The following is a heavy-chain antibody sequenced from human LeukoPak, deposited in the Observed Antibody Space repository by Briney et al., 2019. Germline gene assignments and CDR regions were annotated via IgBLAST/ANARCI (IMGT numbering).Heavy chain of an antibody. CDR1: GGSISSSSYY. J-gene: IGHJ5*02. CDR2: IYYSGST. D-gene: IGHD3-3*01. V-gene: IGHV4-39*01. Sequence: PSETLSLTCTVSGGSISSSSYYWGWIRQPPGKGLEWIGSIYYSGSTYYNPSLKSRVTISVDTSKNQFSLKLSSVTAADTAVYYCARQYYDSWSGPNWFDPWGQGTLVTVSS. CDR3: ARQYYDSWSGPNWFDP.